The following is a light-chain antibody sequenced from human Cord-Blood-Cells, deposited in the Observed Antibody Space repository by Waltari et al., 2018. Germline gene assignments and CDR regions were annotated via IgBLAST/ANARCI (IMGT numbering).Light chain of an antibody. Sequence: QSALPQPRSVSGSPGQSVTISCTGTSSDVGGYNYVSWYQQHPGKAPTLMMYAFSKRPSGVPDRFSGSKSGYTASLTISGLQGEDEADYYCCSYAGSYTLVFGGGTKLTVL. CDR2: AFS. V-gene: IGLV2-11*01. J-gene: IGLJ2*01. CDR3: CSYAGSYTLV. CDR1: SSDVGGYNY.